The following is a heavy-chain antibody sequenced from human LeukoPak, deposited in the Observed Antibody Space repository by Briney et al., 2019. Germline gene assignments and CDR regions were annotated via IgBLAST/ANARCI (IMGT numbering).Heavy chain of an antibody. CDR3: ARVVVAATWPFDI. V-gene: IGHV4-38-2*01. J-gene: IGHJ3*02. Sequence: KPSETLSLTCAASGYSISSGYYWGWIRQPPGKGLEWIGSIYHSGSTYYNPSLKSRVTISVDTSKNQFSLKLSSVTAADTAVYYCARVVVAATWPFDIWGQGTMVTVSS. D-gene: IGHD2-15*01. CDR1: GYSISSGYY. CDR2: IYHSGST.